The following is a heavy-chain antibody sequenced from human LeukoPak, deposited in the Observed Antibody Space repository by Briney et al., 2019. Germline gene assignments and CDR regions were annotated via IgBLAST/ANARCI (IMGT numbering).Heavy chain of an antibody. CDR1: GFTFSTYT. CDR2: ISSSSSTI. J-gene: IGHJ4*02. D-gene: IGHD4-11*01. Sequence: HPGGSLRLSCAASGFTFSTYTMSWVRQAPGKGLEWVSHISSSSSTIYYADSVKGRFAISRDNAQNSFYLQMNSLETDDTAVYYCAKDSYSKGDYWGQGTLVTVSS. CDR3: AKDSYSKGDY. V-gene: IGHV3-48*04.